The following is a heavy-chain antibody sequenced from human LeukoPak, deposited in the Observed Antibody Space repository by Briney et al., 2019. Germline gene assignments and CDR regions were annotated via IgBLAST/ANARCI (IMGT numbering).Heavy chain of an antibody. D-gene: IGHD2/OR15-2a*01. CDR3: AREEYQVLLD. J-gene: IGHJ4*02. CDR1: GFSFSRYE. V-gene: IGHV3-48*03. Sequence: GGSLRLSCATSGFSFSRYEMNWVRQAPGKGLEWVAYIDSRSTTIYYADSMKGRFTISRDNAKNSLYLQMNSLRVGDTAIYYCAREEYQVLLDWGQGILVTVAS. CDR2: IDSRSTTI.